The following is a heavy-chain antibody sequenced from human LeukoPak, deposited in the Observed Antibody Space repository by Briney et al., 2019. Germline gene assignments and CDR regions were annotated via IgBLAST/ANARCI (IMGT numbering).Heavy chain of an antibody. J-gene: IGHJ4*02. V-gene: IGHV3-48*03. CDR3: ATLALRGELLLDY. Sequence: GGSLGLSCAASGFTFSNYEMNWVRQAPGKGLEWVSYIGTSGSTKYYADSVRGRFTISRDNAKNSLYLQMNSLRAEDTAVYYCATLALRGELLLDYWGQGTLVTVSS. CDR1: GFTFSNYE. D-gene: IGHD1-26*01. CDR2: IGTSGSTK.